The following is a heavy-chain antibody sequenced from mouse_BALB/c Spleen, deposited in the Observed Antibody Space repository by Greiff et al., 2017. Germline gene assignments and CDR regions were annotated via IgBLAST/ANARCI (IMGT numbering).Heavy chain of an antibody. V-gene: IGHV5-4*02. CDR2: ISDGGSYT. CDR3: ARDRGRYCYYFDY. CDR1: GFTFSDYY. Sequence: EVKLVESGGGLVQPGGSLTLSCAASGFTFSDYYMSWVRQTPEKRLEWVATISDGGSYTYYPDSVKGRFTISRDNAKNNLYLQMSSLKSEDTAMYYCARDRGRYCYYFDYWGQGTTLTVSA. J-gene: IGHJ2*01. D-gene: IGHD1-1*01.